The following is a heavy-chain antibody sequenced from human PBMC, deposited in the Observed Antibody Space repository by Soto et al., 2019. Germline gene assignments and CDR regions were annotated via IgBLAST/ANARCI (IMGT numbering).Heavy chain of an antibody. CDR2: ISAYNTNT. J-gene: IGHJ4*02. Sequence: QVQLVLTGAEVKKPGASVKVSCKTSGYTFTSYHISWVRQAPGQGLEWMGWISAYNTNTNYAQKFQGRVTMTTDTLTSTAYMELRSLRSDDTAVYYCARDTPPTDYWGQGTLVTVSS. CDR1: GYTFTSYH. CDR3: ARDTPPTDY. V-gene: IGHV1-18*01.